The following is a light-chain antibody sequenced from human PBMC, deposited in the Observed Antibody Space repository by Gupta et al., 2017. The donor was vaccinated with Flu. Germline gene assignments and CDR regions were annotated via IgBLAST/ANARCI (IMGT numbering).Light chain of an antibody. CDR1: SSDGGGYNY. Sequence: QSVTISCTGTSSDGGGYNYVSWYQQHPGKAPQLIIYDVTKRPSGVPGRFSGSKSGNTASLTISGLQADDEDDYYCYSYGGSYRVFGGGTKLTVL. J-gene: IGLJ3*02. V-gene: IGLV2-11*03. CDR3: YSYGGSYRV. CDR2: DVT.